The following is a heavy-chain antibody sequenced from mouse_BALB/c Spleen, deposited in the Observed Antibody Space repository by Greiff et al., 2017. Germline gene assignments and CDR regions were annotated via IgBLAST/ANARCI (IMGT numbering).Heavy chain of an antibody. CDR2: IWSGGSK. CDR1: GFSLTSYC. Sequence: VQLQQSGPGLVQPSQSLSITCTVSGFSLTSYCVHWVRQSPGKGLEWLGVIWSGGSKDYNAAFISRLSISKDNSKSQVFFKMNSLQADDTAIYYCARNPRYYAMDYWGQGTSVTVSS. J-gene: IGHJ4*01. CDR3: ARNPRYYAMDY. V-gene: IGHV2-4-1*01.